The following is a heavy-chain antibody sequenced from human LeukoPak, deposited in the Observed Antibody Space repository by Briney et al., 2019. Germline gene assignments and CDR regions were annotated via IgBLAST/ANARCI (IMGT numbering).Heavy chain of an antibody. CDR1: GGTFSSYA. J-gene: IGHJ4*02. V-gene: IGHV1-69*01. CDR2: IIPIFGTA. CDR3: AREYYYDSSGSYYFDY. D-gene: IGHD3-22*01. Sequence: SVKVSLKASGGTFSSYAISWVRQAPGQGLEWMGGIIPIFGTANYAHKFQGRVTITADESTGTAYMELSSLRSEDTAVYYCAREYYYDSSGSYYFDYWGQGTLVTVSS.